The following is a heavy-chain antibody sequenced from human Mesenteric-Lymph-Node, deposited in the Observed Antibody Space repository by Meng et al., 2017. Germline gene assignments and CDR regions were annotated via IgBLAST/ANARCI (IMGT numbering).Heavy chain of an antibody. CDR3: GRGRFYSDN. Sequence: QVQLVQSGAEVKKPGASVKVSCKASGYSFTNYDLNWARQATGQGLQWMGWMDPDTGKTYYAQTFQGRVTMTRDTSMGTAYMELSSLRFDDTAVYYCGRGRFYSDNWGQGTLVTVSS. D-gene: IGHD3-9*01. CDR2: MDPDTGKT. V-gene: IGHV1-8*01. J-gene: IGHJ4*02. CDR1: GYSFTNYD.